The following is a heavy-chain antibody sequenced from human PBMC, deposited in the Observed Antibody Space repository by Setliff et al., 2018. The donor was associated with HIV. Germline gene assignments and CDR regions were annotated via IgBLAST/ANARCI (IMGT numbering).Heavy chain of an antibody. D-gene: IGHD2-15*01. CDR2: VIPMYNTE. CDR1: GGTFTT. CDR3: TEVVPVNPGYFND. J-gene: IGHJ1*01. Sequence: ASVKVSCKASGGTFTTITWVRQAPGQGLEWMGGVIPMYNTETYAQKFQDRITITTDESTGSMYMHLSGLRSDDTAVYYCTEVVPVNPGYFNDWGQGTLVTVSS. V-gene: IGHV1-69*05.